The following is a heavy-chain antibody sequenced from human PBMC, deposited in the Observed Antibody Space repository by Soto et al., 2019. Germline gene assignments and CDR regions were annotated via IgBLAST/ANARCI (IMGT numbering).Heavy chain of an antibody. V-gene: IGHV3-30-3*01. J-gene: IGHJ4*02. CDR2: ISYDGSNK. Sequence: QVQLVESGGGVVQPGRSLRLSCAASGFTFSSYAMHWVRQAPGKGLEWVAVISYDGSNKYYADSVKGRFTISRDIAKNTLYLQMNRLRAGETAVYYFARAGGLLLDYWGQGALMTVST. CDR3: ARAGGLLLDY. D-gene: IGHD2-15*01. CDR1: GFTFSSYA.